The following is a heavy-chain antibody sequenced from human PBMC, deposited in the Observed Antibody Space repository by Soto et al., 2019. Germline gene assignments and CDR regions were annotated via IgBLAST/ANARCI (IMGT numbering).Heavy chain of an antibody. CDR3: ARDPSRPTVATPGGSNLNHPYYFDY. J-gene: IGHJ4*02. Sequence: QVQLVQSGAEVKKPGSSVKVSCKASGGTFSSYTISWVRQAPGQGLEWMGRIIPILGIANYAQKFQGRVTITAEKSTSTAYMELSSLRSEDTAVYYCARDPSRPTVATPGGSNLNHPYYFDYWGQGTLVTVSS. V-gene: IGHV1-69*08. CDR2: IIPILGIA. CDR1: GGTFSSYT. D-gene: IGHD5-12*01.